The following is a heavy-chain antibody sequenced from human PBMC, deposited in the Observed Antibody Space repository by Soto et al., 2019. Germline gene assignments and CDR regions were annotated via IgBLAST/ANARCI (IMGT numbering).Heavy chain of an antibody. J-gene: IGHJ5*02. CDR1: GASFTSYNDY. D-gene: IGHD3-9*01. CDR2: ACYGGMT. V-gene: IGHV4-39*01. CDR3: ATGPETFHPAGYYVNWLDP. Sequence: ASETLSLTCTVSGASFTSYNDYCGWIRQPPGKGLEWIARACYGGMTYYAPSLKNRVTISIDTSKSQFSLSLNSVTAADTAVYYCATGPETFHPAGYYVNWLDPWGQGTLVTVSS.